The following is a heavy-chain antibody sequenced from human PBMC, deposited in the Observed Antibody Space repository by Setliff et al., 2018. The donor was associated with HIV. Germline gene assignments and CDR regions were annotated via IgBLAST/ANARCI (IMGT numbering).Heavy chain of an antibody. J-gene: IGHJ4*02. Sequence: ASVKVSCKASGYTFTSYYMHWVRQAPGQGLEWMGRINPNSGGTNYAQKFQGRVTMTRDTSISTAYMELSRLRSEDTAVYYCARDLLLRWLDYWGQGTLVTVSS. V-gene: IGHV1-2*06. CDR2: INPNSGGT. CDR3: ARDLLLRWLDY. CDR1: GYTFTSYY. D-gene: IGHD4-17*01.